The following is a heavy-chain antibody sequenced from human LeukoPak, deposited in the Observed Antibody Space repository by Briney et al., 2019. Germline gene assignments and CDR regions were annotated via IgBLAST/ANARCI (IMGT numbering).Heavy chain of an antibody. CDR1: GFAFSTYW. Sequence: PGGSPRLSCAASGFAFSTYWMSWVRQAPGKGLEWVANIKPDGSETYYVDSVEGRFTISRDNAKSSLYLQMNSLRDRDTALYYCVGDPGDYWGQGTLVTVSS. CDR2: IKPDGSET. V-gene: IGHV3-7*01. CDR3: VGDPGDY. J-gene: IGHJ4*02.